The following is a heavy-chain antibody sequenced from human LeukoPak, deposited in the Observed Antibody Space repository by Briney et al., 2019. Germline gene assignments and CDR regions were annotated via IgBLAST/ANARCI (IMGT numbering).Heavy chain of an antibody. CDR2: ISSSGSTI. CDR1: GFTFSDYY. D-gene: IGHD5-18*01. J-gene: IGHJ6*03. V-gene: IGHV3-11*04. Sequence: GSLRLSCAASGFTFSDYYMSWIRQAPGKGLEWVSYISSSGSTIYYADSVKGRFTISRDNAKNSLYLQMNSLRAEDTAVYYCAREDSYGHYYYYYMDVWGKGTTVTVSS. CDR3: AREDSYGHYYYYYMDV.